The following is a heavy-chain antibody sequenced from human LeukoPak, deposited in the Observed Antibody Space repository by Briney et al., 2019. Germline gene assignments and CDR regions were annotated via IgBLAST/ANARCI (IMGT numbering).Heavy chain of an antibody. Sequence: GASVKVSCKASGYTFTSYDINWVRQATGQGLEWMGWMNPNTGNTGYAQKFQGRVTMTRNTSISTAYMELSSLRSEDTAVYYCARAWVISRLGDAFDIWGQGTMVTVSS. CDR1: GYTFTSYD. V-gene: IGHV1-8*02. J-gene: IGHJ3*02. D-gene: IGHD7-27*01. CDR3: ARAWVISRLGDAFDI. CDR2: MNPNTGNT.